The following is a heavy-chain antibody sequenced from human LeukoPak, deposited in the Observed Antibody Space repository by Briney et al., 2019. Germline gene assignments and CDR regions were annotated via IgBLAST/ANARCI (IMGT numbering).Heavy chain of an antibody. D-gene: IGHD3-10*01. V-gene: IGHV3-48*02. CDR1: GFTFSSYS. J-gene: IGHJ6*03. CDR2: IGSSSSSI. Sequence: GGSLRLSCAASGFTFSSYSMNWVRQPPGKGLEWVSYIGSSSSSIYYADSLKGRFTISRDNAKNSLYLQMNSLRDEDTAVYYCARDVAAMVQGVIIPSPNYYYYMDVWGKGTTVTVSS. CDR3: ARDVAAMVQGVIIPSPNYYYYMDV.